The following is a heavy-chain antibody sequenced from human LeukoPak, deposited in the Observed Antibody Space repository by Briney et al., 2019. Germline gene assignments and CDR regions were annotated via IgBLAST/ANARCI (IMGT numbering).Heavy chain of an antibody. Sequence: GGSLRLSCAASGFTFSSYAMHWVRQAPGKGLEWVAVISYDGSNKYYADSVKGRSTISRDNSKNTLYLQMNSLRAEDTAVYYCAREEYSYGNRYWGQGTLVTVSS. CDR3: AREEYSYGNRY. V-gene: IGHV3-30*04. D-gene: IGHD5-18*01. CDR2: ISYDGSNK. J-gene: IGHJ4*02. CDR1: GFTFSSYA.